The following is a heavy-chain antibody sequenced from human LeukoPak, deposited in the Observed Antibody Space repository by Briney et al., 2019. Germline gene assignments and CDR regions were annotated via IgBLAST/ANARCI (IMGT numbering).Heavy chain of an antibody. CDR3: VRDRELAY. Sequence: PSQTLSLTCTVSGASISSGGYYWSWIRQPPGKGLEWIGYIYQSGSTDYNPSLKSRVTISVDTSKNQFSLKLSSVTAADTAVYYCVRDRELAYWGQGILVTVSS. V-gene: IGHV4-61*08. CDR1: GASISSGGYY. CDR2: IYQSGST. J-gene: IGHJ4*02. D-gene: IGHD1-1*01.